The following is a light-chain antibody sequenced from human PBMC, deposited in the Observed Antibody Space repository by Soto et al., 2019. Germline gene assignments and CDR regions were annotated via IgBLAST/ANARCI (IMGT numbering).Light chain of an antibody. CDR1: QSVSSY. V-gene: IGKV3-11*01. CDR2: DAS. CDR3: QQRSNWPPIT. J-gene: IGKJ5*01. Sequence: EIVLTQSPGTLSLSPGEGATLSCRASQSVSSYLAWYQQKPGQAPRLLIYDASSRATGIPARFSGSGSGTDFTLTISSLEPEDFAVYYCQQRSNWPPITFGQGTRLEIK.